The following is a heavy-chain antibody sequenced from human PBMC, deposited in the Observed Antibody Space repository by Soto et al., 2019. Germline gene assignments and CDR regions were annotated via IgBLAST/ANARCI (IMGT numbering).Heavy chain of an antibody. Sequence: PGGSLRLSCAASGFTFSDYDMHWVRQVTGKGLEWVSTIRSAGDTYYPASVKGRFTISRENAKNSLFLQMNSLRAGDTAVYYCAREFPQWLVGQSYYYGMDVWGQGTTVTVSS. J-gene: IGHJ6*02. CDR2: IRSAGDT. V-gene: IGHV3-13*01. CDR1: GFTFSDYD. D-gene: IGHD6-19*01. CDR3: AREFPQWLVGQSYYYGMDV.